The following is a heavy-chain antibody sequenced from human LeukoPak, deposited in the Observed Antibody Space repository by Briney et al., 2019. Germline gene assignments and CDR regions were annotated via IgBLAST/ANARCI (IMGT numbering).Heavy chain of an antibody. CDR3: ARSGASVFDY. CDR1: GGSFSGYY. CDR2: INHSGST. J-gene: IGHJ4*02. V-gene: IGHV4-34*01. Sequence: SETLSLTCAVSGGSFSGYYWSWIRQPPGKGLEWIGEINHSGSTNYNPSLKSRVTISVDTSKNQFSLKLSSVTAADTAVYYCARSGASVFDYWGQGTLVTVSS. D-gene: IGHD3-10*01.